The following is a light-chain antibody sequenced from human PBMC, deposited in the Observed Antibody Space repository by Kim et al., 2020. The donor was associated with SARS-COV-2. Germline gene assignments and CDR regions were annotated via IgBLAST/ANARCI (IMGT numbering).Light chain of an antibody. CDR2: ANT. V-gene: IGLV1-40*01. CDR1: TSNIGSGYD. CDR3: QSYDSNLSGWV. J-gene: IGLJ3*02. Sequence: QTIPISCTGTTSNIGSGYDAHWYQQLPGTAPKLLIYANTNRPSGVPDRFSGSKSGTSASLAITGLRPEDEADYYCQSYDSNLSGWVFGGGTQLTVL.